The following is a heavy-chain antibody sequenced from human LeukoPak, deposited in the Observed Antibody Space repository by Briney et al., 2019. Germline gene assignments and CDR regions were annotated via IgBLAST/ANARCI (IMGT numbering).Heavy chain of an antibody. CDR1: GYIFTSYN. CDR3: ARYFFHRYYDSSGRAFDY. Sequence: ASVKVSCKASGYIFTSYNMRWVRQAPGRGLEWMGIINPSGGSTRYAQKFQGRVTMTRDTSTSTVYMELSSLRSEDTAVYYCARYFFHRYYDSSGRAFDYWGQGTLVTVSS. J-gene: IGHJ4*02. V-gene: IGHV1-46*01. D-gene: IGHD3-22*01. CDR2: INPSGGST.